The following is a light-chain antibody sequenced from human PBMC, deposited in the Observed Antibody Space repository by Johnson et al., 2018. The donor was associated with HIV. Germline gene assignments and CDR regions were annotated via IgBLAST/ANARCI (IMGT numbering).Light chain of an antibody. J-gene: IGLJ1*01. CDR3: GTWDSSLTSYV. V-gene: IGLV1-51*01. CDR1: SYNVGSSF. CDR2: DNN. Sequence: QPVLTQPPSVSAAPGQTVTISCSGSSYNVGSSFVSWYRQVPGTAPKLLIYDNNKRPSGIPGRFSGSKSGPSATLGITGLQTGDEADYYCGTWDSSLTSYVFGAGTKVTVL.